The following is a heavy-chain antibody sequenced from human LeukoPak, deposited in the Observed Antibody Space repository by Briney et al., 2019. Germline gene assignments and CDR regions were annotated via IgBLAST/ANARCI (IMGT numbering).Heavy chain of an antibody. Sequence: SETLSLTCTVSGYSISSGYYWGWIRQPPGKGLEWIGSIYYSGSTYYNPSLKSRVTISVDTSKNQFSLKLSSVTAADTAVYYCARDRFVLYYFDYWGQGTLVTVSS. V-gene: IGHV4-38-2*02. J-gene: IGHJ4*02. D-gene: IGHD6-6*01. CDR3: ARDRFVLYYFDY. CDR1: GYSISSGYY. CDR2: IYYSGST.